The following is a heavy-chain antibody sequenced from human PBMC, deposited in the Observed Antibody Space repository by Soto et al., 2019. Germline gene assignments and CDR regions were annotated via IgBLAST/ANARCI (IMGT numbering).Heavy chain of an antibody. D-gene: IGHD6-13*01. CDR3: ARDPGIAAAVPYYYYGMDV. Sequence: QVQLVQSGAEVKKPGASVKVSCKASGYTFTSYGISWVRQAPGQGLEWMGWISAYNGNTIYAQKLQGRVTMTTDTSTSTAYMELRSLRSDDTAVYYCARDPGIAAAVPYYYYGMDVWGQGTTVTVSS. V-gene: IGHV1-18*01. CDR2: ISAYNGNT. CDR1: GYTFTSYG. J-gene: IGHJ6*02.